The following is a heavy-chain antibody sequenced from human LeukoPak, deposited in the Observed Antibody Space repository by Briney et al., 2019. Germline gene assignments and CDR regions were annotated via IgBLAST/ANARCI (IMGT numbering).Heavy chain of an antibody. Sequence: PGGSLRLSCAASGFTFSNAWMSWVRQAPGKGLEWVAFIRYDGSNKYYADSVKGRFTISRDNSKNTLYLQMNSLRAEDTAVYYCAKPSSGYEDLSDYYFDYWGQGTLVTVSS. J-gene: IGHJ4*02. D-gene: IGHD5-12*01. CDR3: AKPSSGYEDLSDYYFDY. V-gene: IGHV3-30*02. CDR1: GFTFSNAW. CDR2: IRYDGSNK.